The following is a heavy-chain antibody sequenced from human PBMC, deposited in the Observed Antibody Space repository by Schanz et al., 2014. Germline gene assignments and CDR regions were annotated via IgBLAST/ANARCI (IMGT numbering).Heavy chain of an antibody. CDR1: GSNFGSHG. D-gene: IGHD2-15*01. J-gene: IGHJ4*02. V-gene: IGHV3-30*03. Sequence: QVQLVESGGGVVQPGRSLRLSCAASGSNFGSHGMHWVRQAPGKGLEWGSVISYDGSFKNYADSVRGRITMSRDSSKNTLFLQMNSLRTEDTAVYYYTRLDPCCRSGTCARAFDFWGQGTLVTVSA. CDR2: ISYDGSFK. CDR3: TRLDPCCRSGTCARAFDF.